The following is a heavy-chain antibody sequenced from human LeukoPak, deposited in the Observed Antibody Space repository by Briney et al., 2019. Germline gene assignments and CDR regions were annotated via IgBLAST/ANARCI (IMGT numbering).Heavy chain of an antibody. V-gene: IGHV3-74*01. CDR1: GFTFSSYW. D-gene: IGHD3-10*01. CDR2: INSDGSST. CDR3: ARGIWFGELGSAFDI. Sequence: PGGSLRLPCAASGFTFSSYWMHWVRQAPGKGLVWVSRINSDGSSTSYADSVKGRFTISRDNAKNTLYLQMNSLRAEDTAVYYCARGIWFGELGSAFDIWGQGTMVTVSS. J-gene: IGHJ3*02.